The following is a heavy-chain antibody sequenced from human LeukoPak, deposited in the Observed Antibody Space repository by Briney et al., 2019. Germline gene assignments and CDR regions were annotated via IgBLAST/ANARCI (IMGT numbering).Heavy chain of an antibody. CDR3: ARDFAVTTAYYYGVDV. J-gene: IGHJ6*02. CDR2: IYYSGST. D-gene: IGHD4-17*01. Sequence: SETLSLTCTVSGGPISSYYWSWIRQPPGKGLEWIGYIYYSGSTDYNPSLRSRVTISVDTPKNQFSLKLSSVTAADTAVYYCARDFAVTTAYYYGVDVWGQGITVTVSS. CDR1: GGPISSYY. V-gene: IGHV4-59*01.